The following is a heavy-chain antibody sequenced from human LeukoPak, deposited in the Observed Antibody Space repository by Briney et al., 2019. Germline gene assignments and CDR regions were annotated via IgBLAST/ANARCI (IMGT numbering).Heavy chain of an antibody. V-gene: IGHV3-21*05. J-gene: IGHJ4*02. D-gene: IGHD2-2*01. CDR2: ISATSTYI. CDR3: ARVGADTSYAPDY. Sequence: KPGGSLILSCAASGFTFSSYSMNWVRQAPGKGLEWVSYISATSTYIYYAESVKGRFTISRDNGESSLYLQMDSLRAEDTAVYYCARVGADTSYAPDYRGQGTLVTVSS. CDR1: GFTFSSYS.